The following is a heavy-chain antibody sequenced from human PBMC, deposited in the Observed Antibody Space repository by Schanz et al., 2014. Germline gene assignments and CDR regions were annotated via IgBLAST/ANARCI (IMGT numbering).Heavy chain of an antibody. CDR2: IISILGIP. CDR1: GGTFSSYT. J-gene: IGHJ5*02. Sequence: QVQLVQSGAEVKKPGSSVKVSCTASGGTFSSYTISWVRQAPGQGLEWMGRIISILGIPNYAQKFQGRVTMTTDTSTGTAYMELRSLRSDDTTVYYCARDRRRYCSTASCLHDNWFDPWGQGTLVTVSS. D-gene: IGHD2-2*01. CDR3: ARDRRRYCSTASCLHDNWFDP. V-gene: IGHV1-69*08.